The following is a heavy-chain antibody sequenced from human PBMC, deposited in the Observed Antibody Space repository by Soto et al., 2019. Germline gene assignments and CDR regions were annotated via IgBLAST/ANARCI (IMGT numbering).Heavy chain of an antibody. Sequence: ASVKVSCKASGYTFTSYYMHWVRQAPGQGLEWMGIINPSGGSTSYAQKFQGRVTMTRDTSTSTAYMELSSLRSEDTAVYYCARAPLEYYDFWSGYYGNPGWYYGMDVWGQGTTVTVSS. CDR1: GYTFTSYY. CDR2: INPSGGST. CDR3: ARAPLEYYDFWSGYYGNPGWYYGMDV. D-gene: IGHD3-3*01. V-gene: IGHV1-46*01. J-gene: IGHJ6*02.